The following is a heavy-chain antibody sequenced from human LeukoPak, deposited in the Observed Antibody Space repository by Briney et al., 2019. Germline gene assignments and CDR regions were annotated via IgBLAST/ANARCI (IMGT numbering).Heavy chain of an antibody. V-gene: IGHV4-59*01. CDR3: ARGGSPGDLLGY. D-gene: IGHD1-26*01. CDR2: IYYSGST. CDR1: GGSISSYY. Sequence: SETLSLTCTVSGGSISSYYWSWIRQPPGKGLEWTGYIYYSGSTNYNPSLKSRVTISVDTSKNQFSLKLSSVTAADTAVYYYARGGSPGDLLGYWGQGTLVTVSS. J-gene: IGHJ4*02.